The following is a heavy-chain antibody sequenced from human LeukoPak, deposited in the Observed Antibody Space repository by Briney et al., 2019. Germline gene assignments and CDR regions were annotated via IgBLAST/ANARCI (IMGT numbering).Heavy chain of an antibody. Sequence: PGGSLRLSCAASGFTFSSYDMHWVRQATGKGLERVSAIGTAGDTYYPGSVKGRFTISRENAKNSLYLQMNSLRAGDTAVYYCARGLGRNYVLSYYGMDVWGQGTTVTVSS. J-gene: IGHJ6*02. CDR3: ARGLGRNYVLSYYGMDV. CDR2: IGTAGDT. CDR1: GFTFSSYD. V-gene: IGHV3-13*01. D-gene: IGHD1-7*01.